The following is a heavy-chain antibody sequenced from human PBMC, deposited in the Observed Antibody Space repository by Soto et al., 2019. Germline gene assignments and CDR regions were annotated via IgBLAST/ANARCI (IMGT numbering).Heavy chain of an antibody. CDR1: GLTFSNYW. J-gene: IGHJ4*02. CDR3: ATDILIRDY. V-gene: IGHV3-7*03. CDR2: IDQDESRE. Sequence: GGSLRLSCVAAGLTFSNYWMTWVRQTPGKGLEWVANIDQDESRENYVDSVKGRFIISRDNSRNSVYLQMNSLTADDTGIYYCATDILIRDYWGQGTRVTVSS.